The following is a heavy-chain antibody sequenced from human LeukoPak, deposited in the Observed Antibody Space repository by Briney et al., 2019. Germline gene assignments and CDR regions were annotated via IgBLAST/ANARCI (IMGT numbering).Heavy chain of an antibody. V-gene: IGHV1-18*01. Sequence: ASVKVSCKASGYTFTRYAISWVRQAPGQGLEWMGWISAYNGNTNYAQKFQGRVTMTTDTSTSTAYMELRSLRSDDTAVYYCARGLQENLAWLKAFSAFDFWGQGTMVTVSS. J-gene: IGHJ3*01. CDR2: ISAYNGNT. D-gene: IGHD5-24*01. CDR3: ARGLQENLAWLKAFSAFDF. CDR1: GYTFTRYA.